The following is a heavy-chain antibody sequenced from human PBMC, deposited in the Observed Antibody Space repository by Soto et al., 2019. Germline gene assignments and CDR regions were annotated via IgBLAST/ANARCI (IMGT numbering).Heavy chain of an antibody. CDR2: IKSKIDGATT. CDR1: VFTFSNAL. CDR3: TTGLTIFGVVIDP. J-gene: IGHJ5*02. Sequence: GGSLRLSCAASVFTFSNALMTWVRQAPVKGLEWVGRIKSKIDGATTDYAAPVRGRFIISRDDSKNTLYLQMNSLKTEDTAVYYCTTGLTIFGVVIDPWGQGTLVTVSS. D-gene: IGHD3-3*01. V-gene: IGHV3-15*01.